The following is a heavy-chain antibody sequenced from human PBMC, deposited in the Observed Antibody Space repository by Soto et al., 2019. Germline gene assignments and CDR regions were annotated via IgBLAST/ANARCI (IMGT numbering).Heavy chain of an antibody. CDR2: ISSSGSTI. D-gene: IGHD2-2*01. CDR1: GFTFSDYY. Sequence: QVQLVESGGGLVKPGGSLRLSFAASGFTFSDYYMSWIRQAPGKGLEWGSYISSSGSTIYYADSVKGRFTISRDNAKNSLYLQMNSLRAEDTAVYYCARDVTYCSSTSCRDAFDIWGQGTMVTVSS. CDR3: ARDVTYCSSTSCRDAFDI. V-gene: IGHV3-11*01. J-gene: IGHJ3*02.